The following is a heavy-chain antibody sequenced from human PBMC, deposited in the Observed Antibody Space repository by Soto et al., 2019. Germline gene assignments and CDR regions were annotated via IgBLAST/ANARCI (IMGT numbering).Heavy chain of an antibody. CDR2: IIPIFGTA. D-gene: IGHD6-6*01. CDR1: GGTFSSYA. CDR3: ARVTSSSRRRNWYFDL. V-gene: IGHV1-69*13. Sequence: ASVKVSCKASGGTFSSYAISWVRQAPGQGLEWMGGIIPIFGTANYAQKFQGRVTITADESTSTAYMELSSLGSEDTAVYYCARVTSSSRRRNWYFDLWGRGTLVTVSS. J-gene: IGHJ2*01.